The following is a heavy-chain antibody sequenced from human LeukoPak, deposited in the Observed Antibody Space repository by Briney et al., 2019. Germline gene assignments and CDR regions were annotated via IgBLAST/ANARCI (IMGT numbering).Heavy chain of an antibody. D-gene: IGHD1-20*01. CDR1: GGSISSGGYY. CDR3: ARTNTLTGTTEDYYYYYGMDV. CDR2: IYYSGST. Sequence: PSETLSLTCTVSGGSISSGGYYWSWIRQPPGKGLEWIGYIYYSGSTYYNPSLKSRVTISVDTSKNQFSLKLSSVTAADTAVYYCARTNTLTGTTEDYYYYYGMDVWGQGTTVTVSS. V-gene: IGHV4-30-4*08. J-gene: IGHJ6*02.